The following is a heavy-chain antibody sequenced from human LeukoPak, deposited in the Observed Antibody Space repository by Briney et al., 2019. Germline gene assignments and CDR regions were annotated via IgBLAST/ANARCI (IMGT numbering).Heavy chain of an antibody. CDR2: IYSGGNT. J-gene: IGHJ4*02. CDR3: ARRAGDYSHPYDY. CDR1: GFIVSSNS. V-gene: IGHV3-53*01. Sequence: PGGSLRLSCAASGFIVSSNSMSSVRQAPGKGLEWVSFIYSGGNTHNSDSVKGRFTISRDNSKNTLYLQMNTLRAEDTAVYYCARRAGDYSHPYDYWGQGTLVTVSS. D-gene: IGHD3-22*01.